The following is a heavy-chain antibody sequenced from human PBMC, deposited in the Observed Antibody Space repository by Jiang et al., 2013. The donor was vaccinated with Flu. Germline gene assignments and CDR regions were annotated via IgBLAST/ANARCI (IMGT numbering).Heavy chain of an antibody. V-gene: IGHV4-31*02. CDR3: ARDHRELGDAFDI. J-gene: IGHJ3*02. D-gene: IGHD1-26*01. CDR2: IYYSGST. Sequence: RQHPGKGLEWIGYIYYSGSTYYNPSLKSRVTISVDTSKNQFSLKLSSVTAADTAVYYCARDHRELGDAFDIWGQGTMVTVSS.